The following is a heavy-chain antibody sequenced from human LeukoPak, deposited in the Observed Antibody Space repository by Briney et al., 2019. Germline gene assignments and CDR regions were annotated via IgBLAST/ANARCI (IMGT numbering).Heavy chain of an antibody. CDR3: AHRRGQLLPTVTDFDY. J-gene: IGHJ4*02. CDR2: IYWNDDK. Sequence: SGPTLVKPTQTLTLTCTFSGFSLRTSGVGVGWIRQPPGKALEWLALIYWNDDKRYSPSLKSRLTITKDTSKNQVVLTMTNMDPVDTATYYCAHRRGQLLPTVTDFDYWGQGTLVTVSS. V-gene: IGHV2-5*01. D-gene: IGHD2-2*01. CDR1: GFSLRTSGVG.